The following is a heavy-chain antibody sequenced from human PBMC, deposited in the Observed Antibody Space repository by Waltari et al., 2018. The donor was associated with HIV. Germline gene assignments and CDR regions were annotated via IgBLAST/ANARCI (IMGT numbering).Heavy chain of an antibody. J-gene: IGHJ3*02. CDR3: EKVGMTAVTSYAIDI. V-gene: IGHV3-9*01. Sequence: EVQLVESGRGLVQPGGSLRLSCSALVFQFRHSALNWVRPAPGKGLEWVSGISWNSGTIGYAESVKGRFTISRDNAKNSLSLQMNSLRAEDTAFDYCEKVGMTAVTSYAIDIWGQGTMVTVSS. D-gene: IGHD4-17*01. CDR2: ISWNSGTI. CDR1: VFQFRHSA.